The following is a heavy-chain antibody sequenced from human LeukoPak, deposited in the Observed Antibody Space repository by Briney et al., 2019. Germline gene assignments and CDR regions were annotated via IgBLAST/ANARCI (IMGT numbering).Heavy chain of an antibody. CDR2: IWYDGSNK. J-gene: IGHJ4*01. V-gene: IGHV3-30*02. CDR1: GFTFSSYG. Sequence: PGGSLRLSCAASGFTFSSYGMHWVRQAPGKGLKWVAFIWYDGSNKYYADSVKGRFTISRDNSKNTLYLQMNSLSTEDTAVYYCSKIYLGFDIPDYWGHGTLVTVSS. D-gene: IGHD3-10*01. CDR3: SKIYLGFDIPDY.